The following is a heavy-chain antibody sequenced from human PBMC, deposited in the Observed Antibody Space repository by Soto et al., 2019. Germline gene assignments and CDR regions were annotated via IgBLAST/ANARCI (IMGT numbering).Heavy chain of an antibody. CDR2: MNPNSGNT. CDR1: GYSKTRYL. Sequence: VKRSRKGAGYSKTRYLVSRRRKANRQRHEWMGSMNPNSGNTGYAQKYQGRVTMDKNTSISTAYMELSSMGSEDTAVYYCGRGRKSIAPHRGAYNWFDLWGQGTLVTVSS. J-gene: IGHJ5*02. D-gene: IGHD6-6*01. V-gene: IGHV1-8*01. CDR3: GRGRKSIAPHRGAYNWFDL.